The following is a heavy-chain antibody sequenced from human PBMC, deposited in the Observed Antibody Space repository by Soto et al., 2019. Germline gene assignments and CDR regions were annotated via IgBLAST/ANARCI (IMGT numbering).Heavy chain of an antibody. CDR3: ARSPENYYGSGSYFFDN. Sequence: SETLSLTCTISGSSISSRDYSWSWIRQHPGKGLEWIGYIYYSGNTNYNPSLKSRVTISLDTSKNQFSLKLSSVNAADTAVYYCARSPENYYGSGSYFFDNWGQGTLVTVSS. CDR2: IYYSGNT. J-gene: IGHJ4*02. CDR1: GSSISSRDYS. D-gene: IGHD3-10*01. V-gene: IGHV4-31*03.